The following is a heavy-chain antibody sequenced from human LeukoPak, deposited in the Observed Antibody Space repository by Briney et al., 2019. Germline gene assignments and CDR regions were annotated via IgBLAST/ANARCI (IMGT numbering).Heavy chain of an antibody. CDR3: ARAATLDY. D-gene: IGHD2-15*01. CDR2: INTDGSST. Sequence: GGSLRLSCAASGFTFNGYWMHWVRQGPGKGLVWVSRINTDGSSTTYADSVKGRFTISRDNAKNTLYLQMNSLRAEDTAVYYCARAATLDYWGQGTLVTVSS. CDR1: GFTFNGYW. J-gene: IGHJ4*02. V-gene: IGHV3-74*01.